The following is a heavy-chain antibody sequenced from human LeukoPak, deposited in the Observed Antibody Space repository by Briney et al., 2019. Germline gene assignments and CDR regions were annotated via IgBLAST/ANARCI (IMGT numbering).Heavy chain of an antibody. CDR3: VKGLGVDDN. J-gene: IGHJ4*02. D-gene: IGHD3-10*01. CDR1: GLTFSNYA. Sequence: PGGSLRLSCAASGLTFSNYAMSWARQAPGKGLEWVSGISGSAFSTDYADSVKGRFTISRDNSRNTLYLQMNSLRGDDTAVYYCVKGLGVDDNWGQGTLVTVSS. V-gene: IGHV3-23*01. CDR2: ISGSAFST.